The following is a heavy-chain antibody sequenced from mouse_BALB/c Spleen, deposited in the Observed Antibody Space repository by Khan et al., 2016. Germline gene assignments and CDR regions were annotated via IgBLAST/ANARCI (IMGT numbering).Heavy chain of an antibody. Sequence: QVQLQQSGAELVRPGSSVKISCKASGYAFSGYWMNWVKQKPGQGLEWIGQIYPGDGDTNSHGPFTGKATLTADKSSSTAYMQLSSLTSEDSADSFGARGTSFASWGQGTLVTVS. CDR3: ARGTSFAS. CDR1: GYAFSGYW. V-gene: IGHV1-80*01. J-gene: IGHJ3*01. CDR2: IYPGDGDT.